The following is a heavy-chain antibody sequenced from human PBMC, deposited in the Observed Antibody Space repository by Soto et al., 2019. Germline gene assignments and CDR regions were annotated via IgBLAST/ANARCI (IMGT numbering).Heavy chain of an antibody. Sequence: VQLVESGGGVVQPAGSLSLSCAASGFTFCSYRMNWVRQAPGKGLEWVAYISSSSSTIYYADSVKGRFTISRDNANNSLYLQMNSLRDEDTAVYYYSRERAGRIAVAVNWFDPWGQGTLVTVSS. CDR1: GFTFCSYR. CDR2: ISSSSSTI. CDR3: SRERAGRIAVAVNWFDP. J-gene: IGHJ5*02. D-gene: IGHD6-19*01. V-gene: IGHV3-48*02.